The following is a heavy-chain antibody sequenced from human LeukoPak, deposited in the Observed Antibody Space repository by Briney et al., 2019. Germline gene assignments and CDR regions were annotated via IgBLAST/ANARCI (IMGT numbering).Heavy chain of an antibody. CDR3: ARILSKYYYYMDV. CDR1: GYTVTGYY. D-gene: IGHD2/OR15-2a*01. CDR2: INPNSGGT. V-gene: IGHV1-2*02. J-gene: IGHJ6*03. Sequence: ASVKVSCKASGYTVTGYYMHWVRQAPGQGLEWMGWINPNSGGTNYAQKFQGRVTMTRDTSISTAYMELSRLRSDDTAVYYCARILSKYYYYMDVWGKGTTVTVSS.